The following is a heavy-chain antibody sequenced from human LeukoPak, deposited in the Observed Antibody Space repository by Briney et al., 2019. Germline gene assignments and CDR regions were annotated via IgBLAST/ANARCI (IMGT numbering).Heavy chain of an antibody. CDR1: GFTFSSYD. D-gene: IGHD3-3*02. J-gene: IGHJ3*02. CDR2: IWYDGSYK. Sequence: PGGSLRLSCAASGFTFSSYDMHWVRQAPGKGLEWVAVIWYDGSYKYYADSVRGRFTISRDNSKNTLSLQMDSLTAEDTAVYYCARGCSFGSGVFDIWGQGTMVTVSS. V-gene: IGHV3-33*01. CDR3: ARGCSFGSGVFDI.